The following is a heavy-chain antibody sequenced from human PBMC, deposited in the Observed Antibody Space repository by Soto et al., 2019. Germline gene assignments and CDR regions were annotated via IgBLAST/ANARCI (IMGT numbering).Heavy chain of an antibody. D-gene: IGHD2-21*02. J-gene: IGHJ6*03. CDR1: GGSISSYY. CDR3: ASRTDYYCKDV. V-gene: IGHV4-59*08. CDR2: IYYSGST. Sequence: SETRSLTCTVSGGSISSYYWSWIRQPPGKGLEWIGYIYYSGSTNYNPSLKSRVTISVDTSKNQFSLKLSSVTAADTAVYYCASRTDYYCKDVWGKRSTVSVSS.